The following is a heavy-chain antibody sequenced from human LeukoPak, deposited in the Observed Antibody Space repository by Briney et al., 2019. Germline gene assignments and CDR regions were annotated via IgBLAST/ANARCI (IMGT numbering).Heavy chain of an antibody. CDR3: AELGITMIGGV. D-gene: IGHD3-10*02. J-gene: IGHJ6*04. CDR1: GFTFNRYS. Sequence: GGSLRLSCAASGFTFNRYSMNWVRQAPGKGLEWVSYISSSGSTIYYADSVKGRFTISRDNAKNSLYLQMNSLRAEDTAVYYCAELGITMIGGVWGKGTTVTISS. CDR2: ISSSGSTI. V-gene: IGHV3-48*04.